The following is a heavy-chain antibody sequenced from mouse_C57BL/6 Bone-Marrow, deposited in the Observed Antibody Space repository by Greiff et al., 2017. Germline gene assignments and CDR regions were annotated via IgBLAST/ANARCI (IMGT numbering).Heavy chain of an antibody. CDR3: ARGVATYYAMDY. D-gene: IGHD1-1*01. V-gene: IGHV5-17*01. CDR2: ISSGSSTI. Sequence: EVHLVESGGGLVKPGGSLKLSCAASGFTFSDYGMHWVRQAPEKGLEWVAYISSGSSTIYYADTVKGRFTISRDNAKNTLFLQMTSLRSEDTAMYYCARGVATYYAMDYWGQGTSVTVSS. J-gene: IGHJ4*01. CDR1: GFTFSDYG.